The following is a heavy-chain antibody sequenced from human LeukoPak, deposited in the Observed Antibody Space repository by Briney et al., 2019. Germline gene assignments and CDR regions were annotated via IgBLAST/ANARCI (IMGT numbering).Heavy chain of an antibody. D-gene: IGHD2-2*01. Sequence: SETLSLTCTVSGGSISSYYWSWIRQPAGKGLEWIGRIYTSGGTNYNPSLKSRVTMSVDTSKNQFSLKLSSVTAADTAVYYCARDSFIVVVPPYYWYFDLWGRGTLVTVSS. J-gene: IGHJ2*01. CDR1: GGSISSYY. CDR2: IYTSGGT. CDR3: ARDSFIVVVPPYYWYFDL. V-gene: IGHV4-4*07.